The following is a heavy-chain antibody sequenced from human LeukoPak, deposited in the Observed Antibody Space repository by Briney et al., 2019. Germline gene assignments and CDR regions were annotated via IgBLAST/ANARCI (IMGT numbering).Heavy chain of an antibody. D-gene: IGHD2-15*01. CDR3: ARGPCSGGSCQYYFDY. CDR2: IIPIFGTA. J-gene: IGHJ4*02. V-gene: IGHV1-69*05. Sequence: ASVKVSCKASGGTFSSHAISWVRQAPGQGLEWMGGIIPIFGTANYAQKFQGRVTITTDESTSTAYMELSSLRSEDTAVYYCARGPCSGGSCQYYFDYWGQGTLVTVSS. CDR1: GGTFSSHA.